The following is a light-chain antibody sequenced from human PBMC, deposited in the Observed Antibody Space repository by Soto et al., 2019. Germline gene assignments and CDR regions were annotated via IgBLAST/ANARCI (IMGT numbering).Light chain of an antibody. Sequence: DIQMTQSPSSVSASVGDRVTITCRASQGINNWLAWYQQKPGKAPKLLIYTTFSLKSGVPSRFSGSGSGTDFTLTISSLKPEDFATYYCQQANSFPLTFGGGTKVEIK. CDR3: QQANSFPLT. J-gene: IGKJ4*01. CDR2: TTF. CDR1: QGINNW. V-gene: IGKV1D-12*01.